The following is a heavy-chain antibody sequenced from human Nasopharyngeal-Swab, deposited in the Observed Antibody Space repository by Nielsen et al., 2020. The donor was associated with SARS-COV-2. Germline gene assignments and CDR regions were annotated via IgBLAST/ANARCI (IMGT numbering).Heavy chain of an antibody. J-gene: IGHJ4*02. CDR3: AKGGYCSSTSCYIDY. CDR2: ISGSSGST. CDR1: GFTFSSYA. V-gene: IGHV3-23*01. D-gene: IGHD2-2*02. Sequence: GESLKISCAASGFTFSSYAMSWVRQAPGKGLEWVSAISGSSGSTYYADSVKGRFTISRDNSKNTLYLQMNSLRAEDTAVYYCAKGGYCSSTSCYIDYWGQGTLVTVSS.